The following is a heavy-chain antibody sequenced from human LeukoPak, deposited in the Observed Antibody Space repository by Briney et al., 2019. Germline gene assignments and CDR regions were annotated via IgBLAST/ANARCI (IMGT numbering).Heavy chain of an antibody. D-gene: IGHD2/OR15-2a*01. J-gene: IGHJ4*02. CDR2: IYYSGST. CDR1: DGSITSYY. CDR3: ARRDESLWRLDY. V-gene: IGHV4-59*08. Sequence: SETLSLTCTVSDGSITSYYWSWIRQPPGKGLEWIGNIYYSGSTTYNPSLKSRVTMSVDTSKNQFSLKLNSVTAADTAIYYCARRDESLWRLDYWGQGALVTVSS.